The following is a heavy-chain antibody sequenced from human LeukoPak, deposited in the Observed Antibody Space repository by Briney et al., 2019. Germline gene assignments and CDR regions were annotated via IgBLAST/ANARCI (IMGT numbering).Heavy chain of an antibody. D-gene: IGHD6-19*01. V-gene: IGHV3-23*01. CDR2: ISLNGETT. Sequence: PGGSLRLSCAVSGFNVSSFGMSWVRQAPGKGLEWISAISLNGETTWYADSVKGRFIISRDNSKNTLYLQLTSLRAEDTAVYYCAQGFSSGWYPYWGQGSLVSVSS. CDR3: AQGFSSGWYPY. CDR1: GFNVSSFG. J-gene: IGHJ4*02.